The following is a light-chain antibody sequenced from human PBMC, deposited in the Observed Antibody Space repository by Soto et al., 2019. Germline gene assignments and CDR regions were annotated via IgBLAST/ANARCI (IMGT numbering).Light chain of an antibody. V-gene: IGKV1-33*01. J-gene: IGKJ2*01. CDR2: DAS. CDR3: QQYNNLPYT. Sequence: DIPMTQSPSSLSASLGDRVTITCKASQAISKYLHWYHQRPGKAPILVIYDASNLEAGAPSRFSGGGSGTSFTLTISSLQPEDIGTYFCQQYNNLPYTFGQGTKLDI. CDR1: QAISKY.